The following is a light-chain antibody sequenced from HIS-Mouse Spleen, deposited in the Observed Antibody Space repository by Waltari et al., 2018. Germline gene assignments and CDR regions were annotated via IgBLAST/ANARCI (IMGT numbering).Light chain of an antibody. CDR3: QQYYSAPYT. J-gene: IGKJ2*01. Sequence: DIVMTQSPDSLAVSLGERATINCKPRQSVLYSSNNKNYLAWYQQKPGQPPTLRIYWASTRESGVPDLFSGSGSGTDFSLTCSSVHADDVAVYYCQQYYSAPYTFGQGTKLEI. CDR2: WAS. CDR1: QSVLYSSNNKNY. V-gene: IGKV4-1*01.